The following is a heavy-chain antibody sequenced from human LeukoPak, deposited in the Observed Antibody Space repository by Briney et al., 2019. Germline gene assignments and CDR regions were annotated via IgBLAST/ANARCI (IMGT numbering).Heavy chain of an antibody. CDR2: IIPIFGIA. J-gene: IGHJ2*01. CDR1: GGTFSSYA. CDR3: ARDHPFDL. V-gene: IGHV1-69*04. Sequence: SVTVSCRASGGTFSSYAISWVRQAPGQGLEWMGRIIPIFGIANYAQKFQGRVTITADKSTSTAYMELSSLRSEDTAVYYCARDHPFDLWGRGTLVTVSS.